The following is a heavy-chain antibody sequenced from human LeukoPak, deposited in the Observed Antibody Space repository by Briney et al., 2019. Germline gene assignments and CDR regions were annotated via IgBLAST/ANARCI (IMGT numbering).Heavy chain of an antibody. D-gene: IGHD3-22*01. CDR2: INTSGGST. J-gene: IGHJ4*02. CDR3: ARSVTWIQLWKYYYDSSGYYFFDY. Sequence: ASVKVSCQASGYTFTSYYMHWLRQAPGQALEWMGIINTSGGSTTYEQKFQGRVNMTRDMSTSTVYMELSSLRSEDTAVYYCARSVTWIQLWKYYYDSSGYYFFDYWGQGTLVTVSS. V-gene: IGHV1-46*01. CDR1: GYTFTSYY.